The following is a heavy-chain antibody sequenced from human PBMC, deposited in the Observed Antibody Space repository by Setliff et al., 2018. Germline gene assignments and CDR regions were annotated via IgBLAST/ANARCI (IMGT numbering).Heavy chain of an antibody. CDR2: LHTSGST. CDR3: ARDYQGGWFDP. J-gene: IGHJ5*02. D-gene: IGHD3-16*01. CDR1: GVSISSYY. V-gene: IGHV4-4*07. Sequence: PSETLSLTCNVSGVSISSYYWSWIRQPAGKGLEWVGRLHTSGSTNYNPSLKSRVTISVDTSKNQFSLNLSSVTAADTAVYFCARDYQGGWFDPWGPGILVTVSS.